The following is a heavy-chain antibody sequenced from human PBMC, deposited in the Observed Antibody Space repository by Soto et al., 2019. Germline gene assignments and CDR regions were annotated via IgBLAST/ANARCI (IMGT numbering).Heavy chain of an antibody. Sequence: PGGSLRLSCAASGCTFDDYGMSWVRQAPGKGLEWVSGINWNGGSTGYADSVKGRFTISRDNAKNSLYLQMNSLRAEDTALYHCARDRVDDFWSGYFYYYYYYMDVWGKGTTVTVSS. V-gene: IGHV3-20*01. D-gene: IGHD3-3*01. CDR2: INWNGGST. J-gene: IGHJ6*03. CDR1: GCTFDDYG. CDR3: ARDRVDDFWSGYFYYYYYYMDV.